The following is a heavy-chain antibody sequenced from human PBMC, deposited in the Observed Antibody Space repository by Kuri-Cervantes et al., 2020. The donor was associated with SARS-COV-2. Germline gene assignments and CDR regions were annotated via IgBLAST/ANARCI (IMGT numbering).Heavy chain of an antibody. V-gene: IGHV3-64*04. CDR1: GFIFSAYA. Sequence: GGSLRLSCSASGFIFSAYAMHWVRQAPGKGLEYVAAISSNGDRTYYADSVKGRFTISRDNSKNTLYLQMNSLRAEDTAVYYCAKGESGSYSLEVFDYWGQGTLVTVSS. CDR3: AKGESGSYSLEVFDY. CDR2: ISSNGDRT. J-gene: IGHJ4*02. D-gene: IGHD1-26*01.